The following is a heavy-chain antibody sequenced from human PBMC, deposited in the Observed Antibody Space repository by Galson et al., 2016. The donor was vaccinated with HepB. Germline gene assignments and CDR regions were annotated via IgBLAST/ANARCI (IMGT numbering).Heavy chain of an antibody. V-gene: IGHV3-11*06. CDR3: ARDHNSMFRGIFEY. J-gene: IGHJ4*02. D-gene: IGHD3-10*01. CDR2: ISSSSNYI. Sequence: SLRLSCAASGLTFSDYYMSWLRQAPGKGLEWISSISSSSNYIQYAESVKGRFTISRDNAKNSLFLQMNSLRAEDTAVYFCARDHNSMFRGIFEYWGQGALVTVSS. CDR1: GLTFSDYY.